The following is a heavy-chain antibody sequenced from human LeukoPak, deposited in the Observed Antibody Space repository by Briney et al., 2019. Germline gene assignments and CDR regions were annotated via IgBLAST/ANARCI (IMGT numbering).Heavy chain of an antibody. CDR2: ISSSGSTI. Sequence: GSLRLSCAASGLTFSSYEMNWVRQAPGKGLEWVSYISSSGSTIYYADSVKGRFTISRDSSKNTLYLQMNSLRSEDTAVYYCAKGGGPYHLPTDYWGQGTLVTVSS. D-gene: IGHD2-2*01. J-gene: IGHJ4*02. CDR3: AKGGGPYHLPTDY. V-gene: IGHV3-48*03. CDR1: GLTFSSYE.